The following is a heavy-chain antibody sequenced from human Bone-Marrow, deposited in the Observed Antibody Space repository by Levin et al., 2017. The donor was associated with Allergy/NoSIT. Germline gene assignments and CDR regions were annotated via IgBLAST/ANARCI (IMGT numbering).Heavy chain of an antibody. J-gene: IGHJ4*02. CDR2: TTWNGGSR. V-gene: IGHV3-43*01. D-gene: IGHD3-10*01. Sequence: QSGGSLRLSCKASGFTFDDYSMHWIRQAPGRSLEWISLTTWNGGSRTYAGSVKGRFTISRDNNRNALYLEMRSLRREDTALYYCVKEMGKFGSGRHYFDHWGQGALVTVSS. CDR1: GFTFDDYS. CDR3: VKEMGKFGSGRHYFDH.